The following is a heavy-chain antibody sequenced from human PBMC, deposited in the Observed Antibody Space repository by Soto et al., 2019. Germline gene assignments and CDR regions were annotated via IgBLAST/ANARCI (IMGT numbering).Heavy chain of an antibody. V-gene: IGHV4-34*01. CDR1: GESFSGSF. J-gene: IGHJ4*02. D-gene: IGHD1-1*01. CDR3: ATGQGTENY. Sequence: VYGESFSGSFWSWIRQPPGKGLEWIGEINDRGGTHYNPSLKSRVTISVDTSKNQFSLNLRSVIAADTAVYYCATGQGTENYWGQGTLVTVSS. CDR2: INDRGGT.